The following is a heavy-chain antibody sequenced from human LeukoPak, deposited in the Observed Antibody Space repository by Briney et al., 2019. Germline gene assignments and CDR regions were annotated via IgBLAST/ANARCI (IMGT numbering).Heavy chain of an antibody. Sequence: GASVKVSCKASGYTFTSYYMHWVRQAPGQGREWMGIINRSGGSTSYAQKLQGRVTMTRDTTTSTVCMELGRLRSQGTAVYYCASGWGYSDSSGYYDYWGQGTLVTVSS. D-gene: IGHD3-22*01. J-gene: IGHJ4*02. V-gene: IGHV1-46*01. CDR2: INRSGGST. CDR1: GYTFTSYY. CDR3: ASGWGYSDSSGYYDY.